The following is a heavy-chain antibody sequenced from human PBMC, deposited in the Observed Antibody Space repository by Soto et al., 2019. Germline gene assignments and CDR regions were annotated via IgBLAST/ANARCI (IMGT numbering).Heavy chain of an antibody. CDR1: GFTFSDYY. D-gene: IGHD1-1*01. V-gene: IGHV3-11*01. CDR3: ARDRVGTSHYYYYMDV. CDR2: ISSSGSTI. J-gene: IGHJ6*03. Sequence: PGGSLRLSCAASGFTFSDYYMGWIRQAPGKGLEWVSYISSSGSTIYYADSVKGRFTISRDHAKNSLYLQMNSLRAEDTAVYYCARDRVGTSHYYYYMDVWGKGTTVTVSS.